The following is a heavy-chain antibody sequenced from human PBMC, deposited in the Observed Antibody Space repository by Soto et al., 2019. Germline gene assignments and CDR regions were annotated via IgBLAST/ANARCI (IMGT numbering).Heavy chain of an antibody. J-gene: IGHJ6*02. CDR2: IIPIFGTA. Sequence: GASVKVSCNASGGTFRSYAISWVRQAPGQGLEWMGGIIPIFGTANYAQKFQGRVTITADESTSTAYMELSSLRSEDTAVYYCARENLTYYYDSSGNTPNYYYYGMDVWGQGTTVTVSS. CDR3: ARENLTYYYDSSGNTPNYYYYGMDV. V-gene: IGHV1-69*13. D-gene: IGHD3-22*01. CDR1: GGTFRSYA.